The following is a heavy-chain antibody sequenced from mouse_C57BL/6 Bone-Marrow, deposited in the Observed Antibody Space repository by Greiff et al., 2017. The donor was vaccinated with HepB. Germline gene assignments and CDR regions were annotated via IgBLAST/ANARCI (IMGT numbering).Heavy chain of an antibody. Sequence: EVNVVESGGGLVQPGGSLSLSCAASGFTFTDYYMSWVRQPPGKALEWLGFIRNKANGYTTEYSASVKGRFTISRDNSQSILYLQMNALRAEDSATYYCASSRTYGNYDFDYWGQGTTLTVSS. V-gene: IGHV7-3*01. J-gene: IGHJ2*01. CDR3: ASSRTYGNYDFDY. D-gene: IGHD2-1*01. CDR1: GFTFTDYY. CDR2: IRNKANGYTT.